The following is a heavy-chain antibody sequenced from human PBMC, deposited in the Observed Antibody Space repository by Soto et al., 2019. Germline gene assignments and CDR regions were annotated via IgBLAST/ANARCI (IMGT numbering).Heavy chain of an antibody. D-gene: IGHD3-10*01. Sequence: GTPAEVSCKESGYRISAYYRRWVRQDPGQGLEWMGWIDPKNGGTVSAQKFQGRLTMTRDTSISTVYMDLSGLTSDDTALYYCGRDDYGIFPYWGQGVLVT. CDR2: IDPKNGGT. CDR3: GRDDYGIFPY. V-gene: IGHV1-2*02. J-gene: IGHJ4*02. CDR1: GYRISAYY.